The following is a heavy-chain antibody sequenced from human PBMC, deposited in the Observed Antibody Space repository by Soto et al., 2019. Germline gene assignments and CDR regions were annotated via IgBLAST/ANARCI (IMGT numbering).Heavy chain of an antibody. CDR3: ARDNSYITIVRGFSPYYYYYGMDV. V-gene: IGHV3-48*02. D-gene: IGHD3-10*01. CDR1: GFTFSSYS. J-gene: IGHJ6*02. CDR2: ISSSSSTI. Sequence: GGSLRLSCAASGFTFSSYSMNWVRQAPGKGMEWVSYISSSSSTIYYADSVKGRFTISRDNAKNSLYMQMNSLRDEDTAVYYCARDNSYITIVRGFSPYYYYYGMDVWGQGTTVTVSS.